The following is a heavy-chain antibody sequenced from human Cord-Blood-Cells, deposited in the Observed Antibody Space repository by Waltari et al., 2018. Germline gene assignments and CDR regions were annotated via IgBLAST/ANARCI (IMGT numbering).Heavy chain of an antibody. Sequence: QLQLQESGPGLVKPSETLSLTCTVSGGSISSSSYYWGWIRQPPGKGLEWIGRIYYSGSTYYSPALKVRVTRSVDTSKNQFSLKRSCGTAADTAVYYCARHEKRGIHAFDIWGQGTMVTVSS. CDR2: IYYSGST. D-gene: IGHD7-27*01. J-gene: IGHJ3*02. CDR3: ARHEKRGIHAFDI. CDR1: GGSISSSSYY. V-gene: IGHV4-39*07.